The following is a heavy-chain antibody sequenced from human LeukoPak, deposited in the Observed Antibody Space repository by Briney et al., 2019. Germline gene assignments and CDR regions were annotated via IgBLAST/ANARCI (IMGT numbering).Heavy chain of an antibody. V-gene: IGHV4-39*07. D-gene: IGHD4-17*01. CDR1: GGSISSSSYY. CDR2: IYYSGST. Sequence: SETLSLTCTVSGGSISSSSYYWGWIRQPPGKGLEWIGSIYYSGSTYYNPSLKSRVTISVDTSKNQFSLKLSSVTAADTAVYHCARDPRKRMTTVNFDYWGQGTLVTVSS. CDR3: ARDPRKRMTTVNFDY. J-gene: IGHJ4*02.